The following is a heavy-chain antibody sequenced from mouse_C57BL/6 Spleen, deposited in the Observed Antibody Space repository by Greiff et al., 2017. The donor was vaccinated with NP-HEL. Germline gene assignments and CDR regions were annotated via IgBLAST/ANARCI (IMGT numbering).Heavy chain of an antibody. J-gene: IGHJ4*01. CDR3: AKIPLYDSYAMDY. D-gene: IGHD2-3*01. V-gene: IGHV2-5*01. Sequence: QVQLKQSGPGLVQPSQSLSITCTVSGFSLTSYGVHWVRQSPGKGLEWLGVIWRGGSTVYNAAFMSRLSITKDNSKIQVFFKMNSLQADDTAIYYCAKIPLYDSYAMDYWGQGTSVTVSS. CDR1: GFSLTSYG. CDR2: IWRGGST.